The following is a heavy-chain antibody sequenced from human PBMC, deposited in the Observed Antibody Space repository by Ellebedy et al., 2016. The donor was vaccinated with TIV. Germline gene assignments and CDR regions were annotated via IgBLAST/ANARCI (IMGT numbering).Heavy chain of an antibody. J-gene: IGHJ5*02. V-gene: IGHV4-39*01. CDR1: GGSISRSSSY. Sequence: SETLSLTCTVSGGSISRSSSYWGWIRQPPGKGLEWIGSIYHTGSTDYNPSLKSRVSISADTSKSQFSLRLSSVTAADTAVYYCARWFGELLYVRWFDPWGQGTLVTVSS. CDR2: IYHTGST. D-gene: IGHD3-10*01. CDR3: ARWFGELLYVRWFDP.